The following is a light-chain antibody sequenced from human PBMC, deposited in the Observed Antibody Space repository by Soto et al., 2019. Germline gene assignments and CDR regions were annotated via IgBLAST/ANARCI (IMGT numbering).Light chain of an antibody. CDR2: YYSDSDK. J-gene: IGLJ2*01. V-gene: IGLV5-37*01. CDR1: SDINVGSYN. CDR3: MIWPSNASV. Sequence: QSVLTQPPSSSASPGESARLTCTLPSDINVGSYNIYWYQQKTGSPPRYLLYYYSDSDKGQGSGVPSRFSGSKDASANTGILLISGLQSEDEADYYCMIWPSNASVFGGGTKLTVL.